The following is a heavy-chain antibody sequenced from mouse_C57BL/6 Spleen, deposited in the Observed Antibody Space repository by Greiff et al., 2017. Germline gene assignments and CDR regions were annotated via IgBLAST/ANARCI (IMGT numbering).Heavy chain of an antibody. CDR3: AMGDYDDYYAMDY. Sequence: VKVVESGAELAKPGASVKLSCKASGYTFTSYWMHWVKQRPGQGLEWIGYINPSSGYTKYNQKFKDKATLTADKSSSTAYMQLSSLTYEDSAVYYCAMGDYDDYYAMDYWGQGTSVTVSA. J-gene: IGHJ4*01. CDR1: GYTFTSYW. D-gene: IGHD2-4*01. V-gene: IGHV1-7*01. CDR2: INPSSGYT.